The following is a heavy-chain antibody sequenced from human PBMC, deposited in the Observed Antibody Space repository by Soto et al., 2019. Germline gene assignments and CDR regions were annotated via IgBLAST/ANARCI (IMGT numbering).Heavy chain of an antibody. CDR2: IIPIFGTA. CDR3: ARGALIVVVPAAIDYYYGMDV. D-gene: IGHD2-2*02. CDR1: GGTFSSYA. V-gene: IGHV1-69*13. J-gene: IGHJ6*02. Sequence: SVKVSCKASGGTFSSYAISWVRQAPGQGLEWMGGIIPIFGTANYAQKFQGRVAITADESTSTAYMELSSLRSEDTAVYYCARGALIVVVPAAIDYYYGMDVWGQGTTVTVSS.